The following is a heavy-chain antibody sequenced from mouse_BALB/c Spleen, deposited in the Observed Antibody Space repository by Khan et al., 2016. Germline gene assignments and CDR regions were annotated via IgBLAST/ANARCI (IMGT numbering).Heavy chain of an antibody. D-gene: IGHD2-12*01. CDR3: GRPPHVHDPAGFAY. J-gene: IGHJ3*01. CDR1: GFTFSTYA. CDR2: IRTKSDNYAT. Sequence: EVQLVESGGGLVQPEGSLKLSCAASGFTFSTYAMNWVRQTPGKGLEWVARIRTKSDNYATYYDDSLKDRFTISRDESRGMVYLQMNNLKNEETAMYSCGRPPHVHDPAGFAYWGLGTLVTVST. V-gene: IGHV10-1*02.